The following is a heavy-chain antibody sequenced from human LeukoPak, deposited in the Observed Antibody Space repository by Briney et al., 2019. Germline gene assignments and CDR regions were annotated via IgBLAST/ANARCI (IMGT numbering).Heavy chain of an antibody. CDR1: GFTFCSYG. CDR3: AKDPSGDYGDYYYGMDV. Sequence: PGGSLRLSCAASGFTFCSYGMHWVRQAPGKGLEWVAVISYDGSNKYYADSVKGRFTISRDNSKNTLYLQMNSLRAEDTAVYYCAKDPSGDYGDYYYGMDVWGQGTTVTVSS. V-gene: IGHV3-30*18. CDR2: ISYDGSNK. D-gene: IGHD4-17*01. J-gene: IGHJ6*02.